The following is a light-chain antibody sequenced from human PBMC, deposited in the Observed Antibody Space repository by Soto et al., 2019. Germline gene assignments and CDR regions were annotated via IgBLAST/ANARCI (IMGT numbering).Light chain of an antibody. CDR1: QTISRN. CDR2: AAS. J-gene: IGKJ5*01. Sequence: DIQMTQSPSSLSASVGDSVTIPCRASQTISRNVNWYQQKPGTAPKLLTYAASSLQSGAPSRFSVSGSGPDFTLAISSLQPEDFATYYSQQSFNIPRPVGQGTRLE. V-gene: IGKV1-39*01. CDR3: QQSFNIPRP.